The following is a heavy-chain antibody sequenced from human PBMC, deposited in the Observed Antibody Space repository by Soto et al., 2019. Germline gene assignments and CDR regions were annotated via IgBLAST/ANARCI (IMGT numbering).Heavy chain of an antibody. D-gene: IGHD3-16*02. CDR1: GGNINAYV. CDR2: ISGSGDSR. J-gene: IGHJ6*03. V-gene: IGHV3-23*01. Sequence: VFIRHCSAAAGGNINAYVRNWVRQETGKGLEWVSIISGSGDSRYYADSVKGRFTISRDNSKNTLYLQMNSLRAEDTAVYYCASDYIWGSYRPAPYYYMDVWGKGTTVTVSS. CDR3: ASDYIWGSYRPAPYYYMDV.